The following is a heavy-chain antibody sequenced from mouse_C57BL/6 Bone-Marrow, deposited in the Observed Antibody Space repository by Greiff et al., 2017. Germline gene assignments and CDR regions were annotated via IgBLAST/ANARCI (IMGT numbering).Heavy chain of an antibody. CDR1: GYTFTSYW. Sequence: QVQLQQPGAELVKPGASVKLSCKASGYTFTSYWMHWVKQRPGQGLEWIGNINPSNGGTNYNEKFKSKATLTVDKSSSTAYMQLSSLTSEDSAVYYCARERFYYGKDYFDYWGQGTTLTVSS. CDR2: INPSNGGT. D-gene: IGHD1-1*01. CDR3: ARERFYYGKDYFDY. J-gene: IGHJ2*01. V-gene: IGHV1-53*01.